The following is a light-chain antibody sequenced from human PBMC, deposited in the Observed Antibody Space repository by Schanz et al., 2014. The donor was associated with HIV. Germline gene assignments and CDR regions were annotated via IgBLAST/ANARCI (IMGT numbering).Light chain of an antibody. J-gene: IGLJ2*01. V-gene: IGLV1-40*01. CDR3: QSFDSSLSAVV. CDR1: SSNIGTDYG. CDR2: GNS. Sequence: QSVLTQPPSVSAAPGQNFTISCTGSSSNIGTDYGVHWYQQLPGTAPQLPIYGNSNRPSGVPDRFSGSKSGTSASLAISGLRSEDEADYYCQSFDSSLSAVVFGGGTKLT.